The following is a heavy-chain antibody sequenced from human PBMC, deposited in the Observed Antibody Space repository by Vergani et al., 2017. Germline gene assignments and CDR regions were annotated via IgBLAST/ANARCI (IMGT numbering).Heavy chain of an antibody. D-gene: IGHD3-22*01. CDR1: GGTFSSYA. J-gene: IGHJ4*02. V-gene: IGHV1-69*01. CDR3: ASNTYYYDSSGYYYNELDY. Sequence: QVQLVQSGAEVKKPGSSVKVSCKASGGTFSSYAISWVRQAPGQGLEWMGGIIPIFGTANYAQKFQGRVTITADESTSTAYMELSSLRSEDTAVYYCASNTYYYDSSGYYYNELDYWGQGTLVTVSS. CDR2: IIPIFGTA.